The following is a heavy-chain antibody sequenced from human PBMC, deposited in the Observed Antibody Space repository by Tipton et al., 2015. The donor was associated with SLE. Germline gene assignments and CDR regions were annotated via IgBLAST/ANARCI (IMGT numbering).Heavy chain of an antibody. CDR1: GASISSYY. CDR2: VYYTGNT. CDR3: ASGILTGYAAFDI. Sequence: TLSLTCTVSGASISSYYWSWIRQPPGKGLEWVGTVYYTGNTFYNPSLKSRVTISVDTSKNQFSLKLSSVTAADTAVYYCASGILTGYAAFDIWGPGTMVTVSS. D-gene: IGHD3-9*01. J-gene: IGHJ3*02. V-gene: IGHV4-59*04.